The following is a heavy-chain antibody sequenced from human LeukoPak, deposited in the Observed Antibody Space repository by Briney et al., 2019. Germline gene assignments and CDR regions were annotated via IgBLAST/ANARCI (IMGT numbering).Heavy chain of an antibody. J-gene: IGHJ4*02. CDR2: ISYDGSNK. V-gene: IGHV3-30-3*01. Sequence: GGSLRLSCAASGFTFSSYAMHWVRQAPGKGLEWVAVISYDGSNKYYADSVKGRFTVSRDNSKNTLYLQMNSLRAEDTAVYYCARDSSSWYLDYWGQGTLVTVSS. CDR1: GFTFSSYA. CDR3: ARDSSSWYLDY. D-gene: IGHD6-13*01.